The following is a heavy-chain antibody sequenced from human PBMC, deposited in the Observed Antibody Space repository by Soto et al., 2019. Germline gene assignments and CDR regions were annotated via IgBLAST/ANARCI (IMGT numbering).Heavy chain of an antibody. V-gene: IGHV1-2*02. J-gene: IGHJ6*02. CDR1: GFTFTGYY. CDR2: INPNSGGT. CDR3: ARDIAPPFYWGGDNYYYYGMDV. Sequence: QVQLVQSGAEVKKPGASVKVSCTASGFTFTGYYIHWVRQAPGQGLVWMGWINPNSGGTNYAQKFQGRVTMTRDTSIHTAYLEMNRLRSDDTAVYYCARDIAPPFYWGGDNYYYYGMDVWGQGPRVTVSS. D-gene: IGHD2-21*02.